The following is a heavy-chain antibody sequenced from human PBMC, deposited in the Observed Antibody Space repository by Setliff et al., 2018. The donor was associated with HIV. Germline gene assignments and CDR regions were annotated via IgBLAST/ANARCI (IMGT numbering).Heavy chain of an antibody. V-gene: IGHV4-61*02. CDR3: ARVTDDYSRYFYYMDV. CDR2: IYTNGST. CDR1: GGSISRGNHF. D-gene: IGHD4-4*01. J-gene: IGHJ6*03. Sequence: SETLSLTCTVSGGSISRGNHFWTWIRQPAGKGLEWIGRIYTNGSTNYNPSLKSRATIAVDTSKNQFSLKLSSVTAADTAVYYCARVTDDYSRYFYYMDVWGKGTTVTVSS.